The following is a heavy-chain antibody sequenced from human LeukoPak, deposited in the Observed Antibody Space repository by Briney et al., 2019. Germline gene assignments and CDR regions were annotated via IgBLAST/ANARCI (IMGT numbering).Heavy chain of an antibody. J-gene: IGHJ4*02. CDR3: ATYYDVWSGYRYFDS. D-gene: IGHD3-3*01. V-gene: IGHV3-7*01. CDR2: IKQDGSEK. Sequence: RPGGSLRLSCAASGFTSSSYWLNWVRQAPGKGLEWVANIKQDGSEKYYVDSVKGRFTISRDNAKNSLYLQMNSLRAEDTAVYYCATYYDVWSGYRYFDSWGQGTLVTVSS. CDR1: GFTSSSYW.